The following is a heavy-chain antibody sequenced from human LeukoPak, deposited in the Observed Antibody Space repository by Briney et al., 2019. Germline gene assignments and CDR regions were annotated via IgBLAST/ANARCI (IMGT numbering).Heavy chain of an antibody. D-gene: IGHD5-12*01. CDR2: ISYDGSNK. Sequence: GGSLRLSCAASGFTFSSYGMHWVRQAPGKGLEWVAVISYDGSNKYYADSVKGRFTISRDNSKNTLYLQMNSLRAEDTAVYYCAKEFQNGYDYYYYYGMDVWGQGTTVTVSS. J-gene: IGHJ6*02. CDR3: AKEFQNGYDYYYYYGMDV. CDR1: GFTFSSYG. V-gene: IGHV3-30*18.